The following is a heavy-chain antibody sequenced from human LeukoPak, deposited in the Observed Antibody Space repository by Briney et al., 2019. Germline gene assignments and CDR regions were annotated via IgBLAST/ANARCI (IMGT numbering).Heavy chain of an antibody. CDR2: ISYDGSNK. J-gene: IGHJ4*02. D-gene: IGHD6-19*01. Sequence: GGSLRLSCAASGFTFSSYGMHWVRQAPGKGLEWVAVISYDGSNKYYADSVKGRFTISRDNSKNTLYLQMNSLRAEDTAVYYCAKPSFSGWHDYWGQGTLVTVSS. CDR1: GFTFSSYG. V-gene: IGHV3-30*18. CDR3: AKPSFSGWHDY.